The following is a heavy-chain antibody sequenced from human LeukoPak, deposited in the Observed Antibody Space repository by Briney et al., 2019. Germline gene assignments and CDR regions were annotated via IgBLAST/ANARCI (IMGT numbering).Heavy chain of an antibody. V-gene: IGHV3-30*02. CDR3: ARAGYDY. J-gene: IGHJ4*02. D-gene: IGHD5-12*01. CDR1: GFTFSNYG. CDR2: IRNDGSSK. Sequence: GGSLRLSCAASGFTFSNYGMHWVRQAPGKGLEWVAFIRNDGSSKYYAESVKGRFTISRDDSKDTLYLQMNSLTTEDTAVYYCARAGYDYWGQGTLVTVSS.